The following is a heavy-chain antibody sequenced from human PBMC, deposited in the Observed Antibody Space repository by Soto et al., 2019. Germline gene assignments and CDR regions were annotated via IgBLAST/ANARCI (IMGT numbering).Heavy chain of an antibody. CDR2: INSDGSST. CDR1: GFTFSSHW. J-gene: IGHJ4*02. D-gene: IGHD1-1*01. Sequence: PGGSLRLSCAASGFTFSSHWMHWVRQAPGKGLVWVSRINSDGSSTSYADSVKGRFTISRDNAKNTLYLQMNSLRAEDTAVYYCARTTSRQYFDYWGQGTLVTVSS. CDR3: ARTTSRQYFDY. V-gene: IGHV3-74*01.